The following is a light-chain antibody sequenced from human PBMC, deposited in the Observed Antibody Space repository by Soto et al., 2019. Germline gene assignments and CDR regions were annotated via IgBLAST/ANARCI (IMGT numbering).Light chain of an antibody. J-gene: IGKJ5*01. CDR2: GAS. CDR3: QQYGGSPIS. V-gene: IGKV3-15*01. Sequence: EIVMTQSPATLSVSPGERATLSCRASQSVSSNLAWYQQKPGQAPRLLIYGASTRATGIPARFSGSGSGTEFTLTISRLEPEDFAVYYCQQYGGSPISFGQGTRLEI. CDR1: QSVSSN.